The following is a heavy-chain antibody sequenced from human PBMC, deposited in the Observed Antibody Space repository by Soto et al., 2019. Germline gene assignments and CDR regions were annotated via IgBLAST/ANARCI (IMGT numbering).Heavy chain of an antibody. CDR1: GGSFSGYY. D-gene: IGHD4-17*01. Sequence: SETLSLTCAVYGGSFSGYYWSWIRQPPGKGLEWIGEINHSGSTNYNPSLKSRVTISVDTSKNQFSLKLSSVTAADTAVYYCARDEPNTVTLLDYWGQGTLVTVSS. V-gene: IGHV4-34*01. J-gene: IGHJ4*02. CDR3: ARDEPNTVTLLDY. CDR2: INHSGST.